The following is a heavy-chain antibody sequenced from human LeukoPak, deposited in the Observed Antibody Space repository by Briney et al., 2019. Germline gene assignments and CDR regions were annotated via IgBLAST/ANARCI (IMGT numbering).Heavy chain of an antibody. CDR2: ISGSGGST. CDR1: GFTFSSYA. J-gene: IGHJ4*02. V-gene: IGHV3-23*01. CDR3: AKGVRGHVISTSLDY. Sequence: GGSLRLSCAASGFTFSSYAMSWVRQAPGKGLEWVSAISGSGGSTYYADSVKGRYTISRDNSKNTLYLQMNSLRAEDTAVYYCAKGVRGHVISTSLDYWGQGTLVTVSS. D-gene: IGHD3-10*01.